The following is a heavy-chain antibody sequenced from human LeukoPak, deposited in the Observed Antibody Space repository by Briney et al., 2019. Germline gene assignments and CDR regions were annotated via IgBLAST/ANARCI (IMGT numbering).Heavy chain of an antibody. J-gene: IGHJ4*02. CDR1: GFTFSRYW. CDR3: ASDFTGRDDY. D-gene: IGHD2-8*02. V-gene: IGHV3-74*01. CDR2: MNTDGNRT. Sequence: GGSLRLSCAASGFTFSRYWMHWVRQAPGKGLVWVSRMNTDGNRTDYADSVKGRFTISRDNAKNTLYLQMNSLGVEDTAVYFCASDFTGRDDYWGQGTLVTVSS.